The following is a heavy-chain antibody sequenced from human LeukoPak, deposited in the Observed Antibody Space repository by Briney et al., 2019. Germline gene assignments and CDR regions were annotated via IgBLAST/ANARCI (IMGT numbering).Heavy chain of an antibody. CDR1: GYTFTGYY. Sequence: ASVKVSCKASGYTFTGYYMHWVRQAPGQGLEWMGWINPNSGGTNYAQKFQGRVTMTRDTSISTAYMELSRLRSDDTAVYYCARDQVRDFWSGYPYYFDYWGQGTLVTVSS. V-gene: IGHV1-2*02. J-gene: IGHJ4*02. CDR3: ARDQVRDFWSGYPYYFDY. D-gene: IGHD3-3*01. CDR2: INPNSGGT.